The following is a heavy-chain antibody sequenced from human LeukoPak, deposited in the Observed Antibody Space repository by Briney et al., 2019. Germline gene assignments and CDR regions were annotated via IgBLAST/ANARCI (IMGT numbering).Heavy chain of an antibody. D-gene: IGHD2-21*01. CDR2: INPNSGGT. CDR1: GYTFTGYY. CDR3: ARDRSYCGGDCYWPPPDY. V-gene: IGHV1-2*02. J-gene: IGHJ4*02. Sequence: ASVKVSCKASGYTFTGYYMHWVRQAPGQGLEWMGWINPNSGGTNYAQKFQGRVTMTRDTSISTAYMELSRLRSDDTAVYYCARDRSYCGGDCYWPPPDYWGQGTLVTVSS.